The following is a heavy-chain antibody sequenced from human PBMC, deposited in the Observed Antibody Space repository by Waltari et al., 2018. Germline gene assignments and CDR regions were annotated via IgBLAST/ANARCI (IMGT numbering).Heavy chain of an antibody. Sequence: QVQLQQWGAGLLKPSETLSLTCAVYGGSFSGYYWSWIRQPPGKGLEWIGEINHSGSTNYNPSLKSRVTISVDTSKNQFSLKLSSVTAADTAVYYCARGARGYSYGHYYYMDVWGKGTTVTISS. V-gene: IGHV4-34*01. CDR2: INHSGST. J-gene: IGHJ6*03. D-gene: IGHD5-18*01. CDR1: GGSFSGYY. CDR3: ARGARGYSYGHYYYMDV.